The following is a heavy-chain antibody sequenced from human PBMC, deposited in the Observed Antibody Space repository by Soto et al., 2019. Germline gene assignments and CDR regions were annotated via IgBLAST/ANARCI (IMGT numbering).Heavy chain of an antibody. CDR2: IYYSGST. CDR3: ASRDGYNYNFDY. J-gene: IGHJ4*02. Sequence: PSETLSLTCTVSGGSISSSSYYWGWIRQPPGKGLEWIGSIYYSGSTYYTPSLKSRVTISVDTSQNQFSLKLSSVTAADTAVYYCASRDGYNYNFDYWGQGTLVTVSS. D-gene: IGHD5-12*01. V-gene: IGHV4-39*01. CDR1: GGSISSSSYY.